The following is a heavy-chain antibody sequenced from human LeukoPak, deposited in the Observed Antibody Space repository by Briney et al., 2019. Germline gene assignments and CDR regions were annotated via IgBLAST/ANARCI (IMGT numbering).Heavy chain of an antibody. CDR1: GGSISSSSYY. D-gene: IGHD2-15*01. J-gene: IGHJ4*02. CDR3: ASSCSGGSCYSDY. Sequence: SSETLSLTCTVSGGSISSSSYYWGWIRQPPGKGLEWIGSIYYSGSTNYNPSLKSRVTISVDTSKNQFSLKLSSVTAADTAVYYCASSCSGGSCYSDYWGQGTLVTVSS. V-gene: IGHV4-39*07. CDR2: IYYSGST.